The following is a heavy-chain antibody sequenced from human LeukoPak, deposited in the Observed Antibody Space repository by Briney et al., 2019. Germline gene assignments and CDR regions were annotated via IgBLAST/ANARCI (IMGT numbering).Heavy chain of an antibody. CDR1: GGSFSGYY. CDR3: ARGKPLIFGVVMTSLPGNNWFDP. CDR2: INHSGST. Sequence: SETLSLTCAVYGGSFSGYYWSWIRQPPGKGLEWIGEINHSGSTNYNPPLKSRVTISVDTSKNQFSLKLSSVTAADTAVYYCARGKPLIFGVVMTSLPGNNWFDPWGQGTLVTVSS. J-gene: IGHJ5*02. D-gene: IGHD3-3*01. V-gene: IGHV4-34*01.